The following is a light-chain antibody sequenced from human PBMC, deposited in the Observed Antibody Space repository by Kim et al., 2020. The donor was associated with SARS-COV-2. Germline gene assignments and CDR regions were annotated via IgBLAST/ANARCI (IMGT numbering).Light chain of an antibody. CDR2: GAS. J-gene: IGKJ4*01. CDR3: QQYCSSPPRLT. CDR1: QSFSSSY. V-gene: IGKV3-20*01. Sequence: EIELTQSPGTLSLSPGERATLSCRASQSFSSSYLAWYQQKPGQAPRLLIYGASSRATGIPDRFSGSGSGTDFTLTISRLEPEDFAVYSCQQYCSSPPRLTFGGGTKLDI.